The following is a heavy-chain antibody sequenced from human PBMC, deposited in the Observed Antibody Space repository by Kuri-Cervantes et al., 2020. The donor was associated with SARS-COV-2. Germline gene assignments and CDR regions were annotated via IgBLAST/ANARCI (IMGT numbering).Heavy chain of an antibody. CDR3: ARDPNANHNNWFDP. J-gene: IGHJ5*02. Sequence: SETLSLTCAVSGYSISSGYYWGWIRQPPGKGLEWIGSIYHSGSTYYNPSLMSRVTILVDTSKNQFSLELSSVTAADTAVYYCARDPNANHNNWFDPWGQGTLVTVSS. V-gene: IGHV4-38-2*02. CDR2: IYHSGST. D-gene: IGHD4/OR15-4a*01. CDR1: GYSISSGYY.